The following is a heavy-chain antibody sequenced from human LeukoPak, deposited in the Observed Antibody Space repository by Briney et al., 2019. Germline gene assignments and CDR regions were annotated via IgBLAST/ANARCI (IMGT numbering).Heavy chain of an antibody. D-gene: IGHD6-19*01. CDR3: TIDLMTGFSSGWHFAY. CDR1: GLTFKNFA. CDR2: TSGDEDST. J-gene: IGHJ4*02. V-gene: IGHV3-23*01. Sequence: PGGSLRLSCAASGLTFKNFAMSWVRQAPGKGLEWLSVTSGDEDSTHYADSVRGHFVISTDNSKSTSFLHMNSLRAEDTAVYYCTIDLMTGFSSGWHFAYWGQGALVTVS.